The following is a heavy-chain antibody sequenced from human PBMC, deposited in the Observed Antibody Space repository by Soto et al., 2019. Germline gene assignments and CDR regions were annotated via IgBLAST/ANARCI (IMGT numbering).Heavy chain of an antibody. D-gene: IGHD6-19*01. CDR2: ISGSGGST. CDR1: GFTFSSYA. J-gene: IGHJ4*02. CDR3: AKAQDPTPFIAVERSPDY. V-gene: IGHV3-23*01. Sequence: PGGSLRLSCAASGFTFSSYAMSWVRQAPGKGLEWVSAISGSGGSTYYADSVKGRFTISRDNSKNTLYLQMNSLRAEDTAVYYCAKAQDPTPFIAVERSPDYWGQGTLVTVSS.